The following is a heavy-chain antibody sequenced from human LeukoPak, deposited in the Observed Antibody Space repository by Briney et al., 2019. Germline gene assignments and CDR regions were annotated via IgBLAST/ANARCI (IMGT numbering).Heavy chain of an antibody. CDR3: ARGDNNWKYVDY. CDR2: IYYSGNT. J-gene: IGHJ4*02. V-gene: IGHV4-59*01. CDR1: GGSMSGYY. Sequence: PSETLSLTCTVSGGSMSGYYWSWIRQPPGKGLEWIGNIYYSGNTNYNPSLNSRVTISVDTSKNQFSLKLSSVTAADTAVYYCARGDNNWKYVDYWGQGTLVTVSS. D-gene: IGHD1-20*01.